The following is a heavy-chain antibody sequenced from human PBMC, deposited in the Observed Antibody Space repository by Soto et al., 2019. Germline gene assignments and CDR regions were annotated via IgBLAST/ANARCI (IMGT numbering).Heavy chain of an antibody. J-gene: IGHJ4*02. CDR2: IWYGGKKT. V-gene: IGHV3-33*01. Sequence: LRLSCAASGFSLNDFGVHWVRQAPGKGLEWVAVIWYGGKKTNYVDSVKGRFIISRDISKNMVYLQMNSLRDEDTAVYYCARENAPPYFDYWGQGTLVTVSS. CDR3: ARENAPPYFDY. D-gene: IGHD2-2*01. CDR1: GFSLNDFG.